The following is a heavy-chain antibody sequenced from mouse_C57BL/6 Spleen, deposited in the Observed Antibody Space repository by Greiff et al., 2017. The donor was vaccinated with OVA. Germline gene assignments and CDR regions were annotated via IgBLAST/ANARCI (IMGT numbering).Heavy chain of an antibody. J-gene: IGHJ2*01. Sequence: EVMLVESGEGLVKPGGSLKLSCAASGFTFSSYAMSWVRQTPEKRLEWVAYISSGGDYSYYADTVKGRFTISRDNARNTLYLQMSSLKSEDTAMYYCTRAGTGEYFDYWGQGTTLTVSS. CDR3: TRAGTGEYFDY. D-gene: IGHD4-1*01. CDR2: ISSGGDYS. CDR1: GFTFSSYA. V-gene: IGHV5-9-1*02.